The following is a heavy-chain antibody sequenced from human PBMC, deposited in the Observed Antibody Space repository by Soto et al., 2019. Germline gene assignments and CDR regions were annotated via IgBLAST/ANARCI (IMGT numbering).Heavy chain of an antibody. D-gene: IGHD5-12*01. J-gene: IGHJ6*02. V-gene: IGHV1-69*13. CDR3: ASGSGYSGYEKPYGMDV. CDR1: GGTFSSYA. CDR2: IIPIFGTA. Sequence: SVKVSCKASGGTFSSYAISWVRQAPGQGLEWMGGIIPIFGTANYAQKFQGRVTITADESTSTAYMELSSLRSEDTAVYYCASGSGYSGYEKPYGMDVWGQGTTVTVSS.